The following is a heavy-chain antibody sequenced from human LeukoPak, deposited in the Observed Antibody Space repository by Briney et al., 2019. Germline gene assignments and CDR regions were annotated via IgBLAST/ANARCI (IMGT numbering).Heavy chain of an antibody. D-gene: IGHD2-2*01. Sequence: GASVKVSCKASGGTFSSYAISWVRQAPGQGLEWMGRIIPILGIANYAQKFQGRVTITADKSTSTAYMELSSLRSDDTAVYYCAREYCSSTSCPFDYWGQGTLVTVSS. V-gene: IGHV1-69*04. J-gene: IGHJ4*02. CDR1: GGTFSSYA. CDR2: IIPILGIA. CDR3: AREYCSSTSCPFDY.